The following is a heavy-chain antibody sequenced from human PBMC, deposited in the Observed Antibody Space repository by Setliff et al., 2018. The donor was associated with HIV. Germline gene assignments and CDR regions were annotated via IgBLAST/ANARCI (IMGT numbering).Heavy chain of an antibody. Sequence: SVKVSCKASGGTFSSYAISWVRQAPGQGLEWMGGIIPIFGTANYAQKFQGRVTITTDESTSTAYMELSSLRSEDTAVYYCARYGGPDVDIVGASTMIDFPNPLQPLPWG. V-gene: IGHV1-69*05. CDR3: ARYGGPDVDIVGASTMIDFPNPLQPLP. D-gene: IGHD5-12*01. CDR1: GGTFSSYA. CDR2: IIPIFGTA. J-gene: IGHJ5*02.